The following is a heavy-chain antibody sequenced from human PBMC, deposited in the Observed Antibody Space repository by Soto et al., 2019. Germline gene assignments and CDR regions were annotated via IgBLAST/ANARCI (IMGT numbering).Heavy chain of an antibody. CDR2: ISGSGGST. V-gene: IGHV3-23*01. CDR1: GFTFSSYA. D-gene: IGHD6-6*01. CDR3: AKPREAARRVYYGMDV. Sequence: GGSLRLSCAASGFTFSSYAMSWVRQAPGKGLEWVSAISGSGGSTYYADSVKGRFTISRDNSKNTLYLQMNSLRAEDTAVYYCAKPREAARRVYYGMDVWGQGTTVTVSS. J-gene: IGHJ6*02.